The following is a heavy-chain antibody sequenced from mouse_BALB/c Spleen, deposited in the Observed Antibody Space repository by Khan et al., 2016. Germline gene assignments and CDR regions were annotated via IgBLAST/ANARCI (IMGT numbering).Heavy chain of an antibody. V-gene: IGHV1S135*01. D-gene: IGHD1-1*01. CDR2: IDPFNGGT. J-gene: IGHJ4*01. CDR1: GYSFTSYY. Sequence: VRLQQSGPELMKPGASVKISCKASGYSFTSYYMHWVKQSHGKSLEWIGYIDPFNGGTSYNQKFKGKATLTVDKSSSTAYMHLSSLTSEDSAVYYCARGGTTVVALYYAMDYWGQGTSVTVSS. CDR3: ARGGTTVVALYYAMDY.